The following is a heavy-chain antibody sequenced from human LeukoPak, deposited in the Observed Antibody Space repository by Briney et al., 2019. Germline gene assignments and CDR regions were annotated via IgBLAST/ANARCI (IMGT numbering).Heavy chain of an antibody. V-gene: IGHV4-59*08. J-gene: IGHJ4*02. CDR3: ARRAQYYDSSGYDTFDY. Sequence: SETLSLTCTVSGDSISTYYWNWIRQPPGKGLEWIGYIYYSGSTSYNPSLKSRVTISVDTSKNQFSLKLSSVTAADTAVYYCARRAQYYDSSGYDTFDYWGQGTLVTVSS. CDR2: IYYSGST. CDR1: GDSISTYY. D-gene: IGHD3-22*01.